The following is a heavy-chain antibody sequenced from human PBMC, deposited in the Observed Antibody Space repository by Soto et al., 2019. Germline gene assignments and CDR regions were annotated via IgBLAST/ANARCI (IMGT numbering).Heavy chain of an antibody. CDR1: GFTFSSYC. CDR2: ISYDGSNK. J-gene: IGHJ6*03. D-gene: IGHD3-10*01. V-gene: IGHV3-30*18. CDR3: AKDLSSWVRGVDYYYYYYMDV. Sequence: GALRLFCAASGFTFSSYCMHWVRPAPGKGVEWGAVISYDGSNKYYADSVKGRFTISRDNSKNTLYLQMNSLRAEDTAVYYCAKDLSSWVRGVDYYYYYYMDVWGKGTTVTVSS.